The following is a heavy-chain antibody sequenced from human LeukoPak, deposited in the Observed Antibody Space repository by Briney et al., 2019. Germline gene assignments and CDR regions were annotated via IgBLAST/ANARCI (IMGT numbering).Heavy chain of an antibody. CDR3: AKGSYYDILTAVSFDY. CDR1: GFTFDDYA. Sequence: GRSLRLSCAASGFTFDDYAMHWVRQGPGKGLEWVSGISWNSGNIGYADSVKGRSTISRDNAKNSLYLQMNSLRAEDMALYYCAKGSYYDILTAVSFDYWGQGTLVTVSS. CDR2: ISWNSGNI. V-gene: IGHV3-9*03. J-gene: IGHJ4*02. D-gene: IGHD3-9*01.